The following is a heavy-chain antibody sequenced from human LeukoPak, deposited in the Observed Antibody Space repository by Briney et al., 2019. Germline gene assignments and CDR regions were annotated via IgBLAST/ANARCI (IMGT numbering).Heavy chain of an antibody. CDR2: IYYSGST. CDR3: ARWDIYGSGSYFDY. J-gene: IGHJ4*02. V-gene: IGHV4-39*07. CDR1: GGSISSSSYY. D-gene: IGHD3-10*01. Sequence: PSETLSLTCTVSGGSISSSSYYWGWIRQPPGKGLEWIGSIYYSGSTYYSPSLKSRVTISVDTSKNQFSLKLSSVTAADTAVYYCARWDIYGSGSYFDYWGQGTLVTVSS.